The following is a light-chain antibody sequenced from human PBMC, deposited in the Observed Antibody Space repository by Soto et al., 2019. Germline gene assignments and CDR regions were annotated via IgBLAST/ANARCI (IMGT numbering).Light chain of an antibody. CDR1: QSISTF. CDR2: AAS. CDR3: QQTYTTPRT. Sequence: DIQMTQSPSSLSASVGDRVSVTCRASQSISTFLNWYQQRPVEAPKLLIYAASSLQRGVPSSFSGSGSGADFTLTIGSLQPEDFATYYCQQTYTTPRTFGQGTKVEVK. J-gene: IGKJ1*01. V-gene: IGKV1-39*01.